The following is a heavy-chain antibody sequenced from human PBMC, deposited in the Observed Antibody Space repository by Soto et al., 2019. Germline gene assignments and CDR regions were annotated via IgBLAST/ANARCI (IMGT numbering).Heavy chain of an antibody. CDR3: ARDLGPDYSRGY. CDR1: GFAFSSYG. Sequence: EVRLVESGGGLVSPGGSLRLSCAASGFAFSSYGLNWVRQAPGRGLEWISYISDSGSSIYYVDTVKGRFTASRDNAKNSVYLQMNSLRAEDTAVYYGARDLGPDYSRGYWGQGTLVTVSS. J-gene: IGHJ4*02. V-gene: IGHV3-48*03. CDR2: ISDSGSSI. D-gene: IGHD4-4*01.